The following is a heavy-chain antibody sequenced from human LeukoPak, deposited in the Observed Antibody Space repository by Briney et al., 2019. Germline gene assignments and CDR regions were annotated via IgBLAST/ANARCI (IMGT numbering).Heavy chain of an antibody. D-gene: IGHD1-1*01. Sequence: ASVKVSCKASGYAFASYVISWVRQAPGQGLEWMGIINPSVGSTTYAQKFQGRVTMTRDTSTTTVYMELSSLGSEDTAVYYCASQARTGRTLDYWGQGTLVTVSS. CDR2: INPSVGST. J-gene: IGHJ4*02. CDR1: GYAFASYV. CDR3: ASQARTGRTLDY. V-gene: IGHV1-46*01.